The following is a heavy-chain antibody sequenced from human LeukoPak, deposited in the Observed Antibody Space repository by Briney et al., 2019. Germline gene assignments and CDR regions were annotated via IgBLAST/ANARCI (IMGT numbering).Heavy chain of an antibody. Sequence: GGSLRLSCAASEFSVGSNYMTWVRQAPGKALEWVSAISGSGGSTYYADSVKGRFTISRDNSKNTLYLQMNSLRAEDTAVYYCAKDGAAGGFDRATYYLDVWGKGTTVTVS. J-gene: IGHJ6*03. D-gene: IGHD3-10*01. CDR1: EFSVGSNY. CDR2: ISGSGGST. V-gene: IGHV3-23*01. CDR3: AKDGAAGGFDRATYYLDV.